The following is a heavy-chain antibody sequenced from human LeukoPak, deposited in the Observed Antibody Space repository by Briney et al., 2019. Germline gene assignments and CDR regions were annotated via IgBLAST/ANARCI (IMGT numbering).Heavy chain of an antibody. Sequence: GGSLRLSCAASGFTFSSYSMNWVRQAPGKGLEWVSSISSSSSYIYYADSVKGRFTISRDNAKNSLYLQMNSPRAEDTAVYYCARDGILTGYYSSDYWGQGTLVTVSS. J-gene: IGHJ4*02. V-gene: IGHV3-21*01. CDR1: GFTFSSYS. CDR2: ISSSSSYI. D-gene: IGHD3-9*01. CDR3: ARDGILTGYYSSDY.